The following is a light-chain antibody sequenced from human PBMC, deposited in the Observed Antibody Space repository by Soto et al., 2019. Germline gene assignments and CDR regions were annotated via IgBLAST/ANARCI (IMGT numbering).Light chain of an antibody. CDR2: DSS. CDR1: QSVSRA. J-gene: IGKJ2*01. Sequence: DIVLTQPPATLSVSPGESATLSCRASQSVSRALAWYQHVPGQAPRLLIYDSSTRATGVPARFSGSGSGTRFTLTISSLQSEDFAVYYCQQYNSWPPRYTFGQGTKLQI. V-gene: IGKV3-15*01. CDR3: QQYNSWPPRYT.